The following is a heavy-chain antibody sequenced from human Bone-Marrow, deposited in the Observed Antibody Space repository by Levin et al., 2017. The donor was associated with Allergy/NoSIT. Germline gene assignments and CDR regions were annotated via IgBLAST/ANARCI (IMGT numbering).Heavy chain of an antibody. D-gene: IGHD4-17*01. V-gene: IGHV1-18*01. CDR3: ARSTVTTTGMDV. J-gene: IGHJ6*02. CDR1: GYTFSTYA. CDR2: IKGQNGNT. Sequence: ASVKVSCKTSGYTFSTYAINWVRQAPGQGLEWMGWIKGQNGNTDYAERFQGRVTMTTDTSTSTAYMELRSLRSDDSGVYFCARSTVTTTGMDVWGQGTSVSVSS.